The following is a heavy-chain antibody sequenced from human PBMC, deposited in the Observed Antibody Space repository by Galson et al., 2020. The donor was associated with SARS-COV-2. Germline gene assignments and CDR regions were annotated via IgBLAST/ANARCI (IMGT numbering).Heavy chain of an antibody. Sequence: GGSLRLSCAASGFTFTNYAMHWVRQAPGKGLEWVALISYEGSIKYYADSVKGRFTISRDSSKNTLYLQMNSLSAGDTAVYYCAKRKELFWHGELNQGLDVWGQGTTVTVS. D-gene: IGHD3-10*01. CDR1: GFTFTNYA. J-gene: IGHJ6*02. V-gene: IGHV3-30*18. CDR3: AKRKELFWHGELNQGLDV. CDR2: ISYEGSIK.